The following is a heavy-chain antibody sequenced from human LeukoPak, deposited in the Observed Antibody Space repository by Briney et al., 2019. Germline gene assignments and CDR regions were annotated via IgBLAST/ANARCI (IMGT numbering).Heavy chain of an antibody. Sequence: GGSLRLSCAASGFTFSSYGMHWVRQAPGKGLEWVAFIRYDGSNKYYADSVKGRFTISRDNSKNTLYLQMNSLRAEDTAAYYCAKDRTPPRYSGSYYLDYWGQGTLVTVSS. J-gene: IGHJ4*02. D-gene: IGHD1-26*01. CDR3: AKDRTPPRYSGSYYLDY. CDR1: GFTFSSYG. V-gene: IGHV3-30*02. CDR2: IRYDGSNK.